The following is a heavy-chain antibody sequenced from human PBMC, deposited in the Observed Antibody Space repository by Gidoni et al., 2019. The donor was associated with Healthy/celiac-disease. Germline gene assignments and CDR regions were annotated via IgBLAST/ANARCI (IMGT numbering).Heavy chain of an antibody. D-gene: IGHD3-16*01. CDR1: GFTFSSYW. CDR3: ARDLGRGKTPYYFDY. J-gene: IGHJ4*02. V-gene: IGHV3-7*01. Sequence: EVQLVESGGGLVQPGGSLRLSCAASGFTFSSYWMSWVRQAPGKGLEWVANIKQDGSEKYYVDSVKGRFTISRDNAKNSLYLQMNSLRAEDTAVYYCARDLGRGKTPYYFDYWGQGTLVTVSS. CDR2: IKQDGSEK.